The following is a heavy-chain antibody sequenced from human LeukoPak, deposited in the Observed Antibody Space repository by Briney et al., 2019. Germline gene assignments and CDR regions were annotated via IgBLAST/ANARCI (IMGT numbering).Heavy chain of an antibody. V-gene: IGHV4-34*01. Sequence: PSETLSLTCAVYGGSFSGYYWSWIRQPPGKGLEWIGEINHSGSTNYNPSLKSRVTISVDTSKNQFSLKLSSVTAADTAVYYCARAPAAAGTGNWFDPWGQGTLVTVSS. J-gene: IGHJ5*02. D-gene: IGHD6-13*01. CDR1: GGSFSGYY. CDR3: ARAPAAAGTGNWFDP. CDR2: INHSGST.